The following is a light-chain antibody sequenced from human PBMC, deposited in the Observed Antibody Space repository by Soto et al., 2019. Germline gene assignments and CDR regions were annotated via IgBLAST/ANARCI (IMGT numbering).Light chain of an antibody. CDR2: EVS. CDR3: SSYTSSSTRVV. CDR1: SSDVGGYNY. V-gene: IGLV2-14*01. J-gene: IGLJ2*01. Sequence: QSALTQPASVSESPGQSITISCTGTSSDVGGYNYVSWFQQHPGKAPKLTIYEVSNRPSGVSNRFSGSKSGNTASLTISGLQAEDEADYYCSSYTSSSTRVVFGGGTQLTVL.